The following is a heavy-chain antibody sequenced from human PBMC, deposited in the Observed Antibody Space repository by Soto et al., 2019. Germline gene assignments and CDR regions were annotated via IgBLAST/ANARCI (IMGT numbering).Heavy chain of an antibody. CDR2: ITYDGSNK. Sequence: GGSLRLSCAASGFSFSSYGMHWVRQAPGKGLEWVGVITYDGSNKYYADSVTGRFTISRENSKNTLYLQMNSLRAEDTAVYYCARFKGCSGGSCYPYFDYWGQGTLVTVSS. V-gene: IGHV3-30*03. D-gene: IGHD2-15*01. CDR3: ARFKGCSGGSCYPYFDY. CDR1: GFSFSSYG. J-gene: IGHJ4*02.